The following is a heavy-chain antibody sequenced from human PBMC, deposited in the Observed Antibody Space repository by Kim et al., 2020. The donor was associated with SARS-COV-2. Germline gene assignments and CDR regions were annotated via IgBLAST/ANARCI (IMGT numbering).Heavy chain of an antibody. Sequence: GGSLRLSCAASGFTFSSYSMNWVRQAPGKGLEWVSSISSSSSYIYYADSVKGRFTISRDNAKNSLYLQMNSLRAEDTAVYYCARQRKQGRNAFDLWGQGTMVTVSS. CDR2: ISSSSSYI. CDR3: ARQRKQGRNAFDL. CDR1: GFTFSSYS. J-gene: IGHJ3*01. V-gene: IGHV3-21*01. D-gene: IGHD6-13*01.